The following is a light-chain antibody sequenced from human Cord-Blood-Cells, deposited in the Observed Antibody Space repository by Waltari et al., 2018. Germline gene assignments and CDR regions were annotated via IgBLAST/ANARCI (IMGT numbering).Light chain of an antibody. CDR2: EVS. CDR3: SSYTSSSTVV. Sequence: QSALTQPASVSGSPGQSINLSCTGTSSDAGGYNYASWYQQHPGKAPKRMIYEVSNRPSGVSMRVSRSKSDNTAALTISGRQAEDEADYYCSSYTSSSTVVFGGGTKLTVL. J-gene: IGLJ2*01. V-gene: IGLV2-14*01. CDR1: SSDAGGYNY.